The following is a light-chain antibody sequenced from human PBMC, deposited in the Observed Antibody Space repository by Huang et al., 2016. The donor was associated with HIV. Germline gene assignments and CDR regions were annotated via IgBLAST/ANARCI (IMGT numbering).Light chain of an antibody. CDR2: GAT. J-gene: IGKJ2*01. CDR3: QHLKSYPYT. Sequence: IQLTQSPSSLSASVGDRVTITCRASQGIRTYLAWNQQRPGRAPKLLIYGATTLPTGVPSRFSGSGSGTDFTLTINSLEPEDSATYYCQHLKSYPYTFGQGTKVEIK. V-gene: IGKV1-9*01. CDR1: QGIRTY.